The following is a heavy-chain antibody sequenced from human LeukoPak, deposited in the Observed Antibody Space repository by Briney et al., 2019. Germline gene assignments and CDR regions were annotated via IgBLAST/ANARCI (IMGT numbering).Heavy chain of an antibody. J-gene: IGHJ6*02. Sequence: PSETLSLTCVVYGGSFNVYYWSWIRQPPGKGLEWIGEINHSGRTDYNPSLKSRVSISVDTSKNQFSLKLSSLTAADTAVYYCARDPYTSGWYLGGMDVWGQGTTVTVSS. CDR2: INHSGRT. V-gene: IGHV4-34*01. D-gene: IGHD6-19*01. CDR3: ARDPYTSGWYLGGMDV. CDR1: GGSFNVYY.